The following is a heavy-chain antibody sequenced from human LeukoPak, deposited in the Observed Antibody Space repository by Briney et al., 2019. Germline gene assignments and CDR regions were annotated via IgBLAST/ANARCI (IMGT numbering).Heavy chain of an antibody. V-gene: IGHV1-8*02. Sequence: ASVKVSCKASGYTFTGYYMHWVRQAPGQGLEWMGWINPNSGGTGYAQKFQGRVTMTRNTSISTAYMELSSLRSEDTAVYYCARGSCTSCYGGSRGWFDPWGQGTLVTVSS. D-gene: IGHD2-2*01. CDR3: ARGSCTSCYGGSRGWFDP. CDR1: GYTFTGYY. J-gene: IGHJ5*02. CDR2: INPNSGGT.